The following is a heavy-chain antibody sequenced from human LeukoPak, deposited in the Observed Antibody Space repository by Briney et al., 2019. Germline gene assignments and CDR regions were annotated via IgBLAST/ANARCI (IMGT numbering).Heavy chain of an antibody. Sequence: GPLPLPGPAPGAPTSTTGYSWAWTPQPPGKGLAWIASIYYSGSTYYNSSLKSRVTISVDTSRNQFSLKLSSVTAADTALYYCASDKGYSNNYFDYWGQGTLVTVSS. V-gene: IGHV4-39*01. CDR3: ASDKGYSNNYFDY. D-gene: IGHD4-11*01. CDR1: GAPTSTTGYS. CDR2: IYYSGST. J-gene: IGHJ4*01.